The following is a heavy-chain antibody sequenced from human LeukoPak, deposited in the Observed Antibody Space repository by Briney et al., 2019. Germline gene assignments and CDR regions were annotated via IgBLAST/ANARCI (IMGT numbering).Heavy chain of an antibody. V-gene: IGHV3-23*01. CDR2: ISGSGDST. D-gene: IGHD7-27*01. J-gene: IGHJ4*02. CDR3: AKKVPANWGSYFDY. Sequence: PGGSLRLSCATSGFTFSNYAVSWVRQAPGKGLEWVSAISGSGDSTYSTDSVKGRFTISRDNSKNTLYLQMNSLRAEDTAVYYCAKKVPANWGSYFDYWGQGTLVTVSS. CDR1: GFTFSNYA.